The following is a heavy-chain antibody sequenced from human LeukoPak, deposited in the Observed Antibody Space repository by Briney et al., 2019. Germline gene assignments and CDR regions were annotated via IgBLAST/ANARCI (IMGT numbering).Heavy chain of an antibody. CDR1: AFIFSGHW. J-gene: IGHJ6*02. Sequence: GGSLRLSCEGSAFIFSGHWMNWVRQTPGKGLEWVASIKEDGSERQYVDSVKGRFSISRDNTKGSLFLQLNSLRAEDTAVYYCASPTDTAMVPYYYGMDVWGQGTAVTVSS. CDR2: IKEDGSER. V-gene: IGHV3-7*03. D-gene: IGHD5-18*01. CDR3: ASPTDTAMVPYYYGMDV.